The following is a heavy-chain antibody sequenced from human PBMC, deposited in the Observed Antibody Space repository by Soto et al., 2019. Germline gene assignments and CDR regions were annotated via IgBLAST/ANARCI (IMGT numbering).Heavy chain of an antibody. J-gene: IGHJ4*02. V-gene: IGHV4-34*01. Sequence: QVQLQQWGAGLLKPSETLSLNCAVYGVSFSGYYWSWIRQPPGKGLEWIGEINHSGSTNQNASLKSLVTISVDTSKNQFSLQLNSGTAADTAVYYCARMCSGYTPHWCQGTLVTVSS. CDR2: INHSGST. D-gene: IGHD6-25*01. CDR3: ARMCSGYTPH. CDR1: GVSFSGYY.